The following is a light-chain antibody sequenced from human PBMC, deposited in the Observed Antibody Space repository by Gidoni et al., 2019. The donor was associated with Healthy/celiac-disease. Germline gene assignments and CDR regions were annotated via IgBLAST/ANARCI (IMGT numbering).Light chain of an antibody. CDR3: QQRSNWPPMYT. J-gene: IGKJ2*01. Sequence: EIVLTQSPATLSLSPGERATLSCRASQSVSSYLAWYQQQPGQAPRLLIYDASNRATGIPARFSGSGSGTDFTLTISSLEPEDFAVYYCQQRSNWPPMYTFXQXTKLXIK. CDR1: QSVSSY. V-gene: IGKV3-11*01. CDR2: DAS.